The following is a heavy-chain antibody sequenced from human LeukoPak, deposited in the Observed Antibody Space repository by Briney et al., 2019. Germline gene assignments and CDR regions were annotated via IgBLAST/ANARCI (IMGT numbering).Heavy chain of an antibody. CDR1: GFAFSSYS. J-gene: IGHJ4*02. Sequence: GGSLRLSCAASGFAFSSYSMNWVRQAPGKGLEWVSVIYSDGSTYYADSVKGRFTISRDHSKNTLYLQMNSLRAEDTAVYYCARGYYGLNYFDYWGQGTLVTVSS. D-gene: IGHD3-16*01. CDR3: ARGYYGLNYFDY. CDR2: IYSDGST. V-gene: IGHV3-53*01.